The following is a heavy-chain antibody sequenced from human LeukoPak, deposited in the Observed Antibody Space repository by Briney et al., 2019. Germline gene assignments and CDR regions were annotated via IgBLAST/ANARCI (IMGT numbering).Heavy chain of an antibody. D-gene: IGHD2-2*01. J-gene: IGHJ4*02. V-gene: IGHV3-23*01. CDR3: AKVVAMAQDYFDY. Sequence: PGGSLRLPCAASGFTFSSYAMSWVRQAPGKGLEWVSAISGSGGSTYYADSVKGRFTISRDNSKSTLYLQMNSLRAEDTAVYYCAKVVAMAQDYFDYWGQGTLVTVSS. CDR1: GFTFSSYA. CDR2: ISGSGGST.